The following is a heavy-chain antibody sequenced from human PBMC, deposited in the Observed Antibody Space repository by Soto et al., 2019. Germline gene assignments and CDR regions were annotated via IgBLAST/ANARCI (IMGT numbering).Heavy chain of an antibody. CDR2: ISGYNGDT. D-gene: IGHD2-2*01. V-gene: IGHV1-18*01. Sequence: QLQLVQSGAEVKKPGASVKVSCKASGYTFTRYGISWVRQAPGQGLEWMGWISGYNGDTKYAQILQGRVTMTTDTSTSIANMELRSLRSDDTAIYYCARQVVPTAIEYYYGMDVWGQGTTVTVSS. J-gene: IGHJ6*02. CDR3: ARQVVPTAIEYYYGMDV. CDR1: GYTFTRYG.